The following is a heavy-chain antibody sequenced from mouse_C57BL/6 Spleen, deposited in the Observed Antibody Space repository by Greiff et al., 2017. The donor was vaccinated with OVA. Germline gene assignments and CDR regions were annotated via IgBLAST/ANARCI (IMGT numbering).Heavy chain of an antibody. D-gene: IGHD1-1*01. J-gene: IGHJ2*01. CDR2: INPSTGGT. V-gene: IGHV1-42*01. Sequence: EVQRVESGPELVKPGASVKISCKASGYSFTGYYMNWVKQSPEKSLEWIGEINPSTGGTTYNQKFKAKATLTVDKSSSTAYMQLKSLTSEDSAVYYCARGGSSFDYWGQGTTLTVSS. CDR1: GYSFTGYY. CDR3: ARGGSSFDY.